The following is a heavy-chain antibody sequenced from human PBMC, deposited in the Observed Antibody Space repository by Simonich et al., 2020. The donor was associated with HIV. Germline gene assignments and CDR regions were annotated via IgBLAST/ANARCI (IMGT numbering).Heavy chain of an antibody. Sequence: EVQLVESGGGLVKPGGSLRLSCAASGFTFSSYSMNWVRQAPGKGLELVSSISSSSSYIYYADSVKGRFTISRDNAKNSLYLQMNSLRAEDTAVYYCARDGRKGSSTSCSHYWGQGTLVTVSS. CDR2: ISSSSSYI. D-gene: IGHD2-2*01. J-gene: IGHJ4*02. CDR3: ARDGRKGSSTSCSHY. CDR1: GFTFSSYS. V-gene: IGHV3-21*01.